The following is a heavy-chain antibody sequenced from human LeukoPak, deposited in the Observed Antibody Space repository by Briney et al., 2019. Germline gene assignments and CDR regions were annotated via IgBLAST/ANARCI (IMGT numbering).Heavy chain of an antibody. Sequence: PGGSLRLSCAASGFTFSSSGMHCVRQAPGKGLEWVAHIRNDGSNINYTQSVKGRFTISRDNAKNSLYLQMNSLRAEDTAVYYCARFEKSSGWSYFDYWGQGTLVTVSS. CDR3: ARFEKSSGWSYFDY. D-gene: IGHD6-19*01. J-gene: IGHJ4*02. V-gene: IGHV3-30*02. CDR2: IRNDGSNI. CDR1: GFTFSSSG.